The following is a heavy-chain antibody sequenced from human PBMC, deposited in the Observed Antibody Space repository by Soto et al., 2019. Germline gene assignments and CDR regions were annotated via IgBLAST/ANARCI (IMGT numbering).Heavy chain of an antibody. CDR2: IYYSGST. CDR3: ARDVRVVVADFYYYYYGMDV. CDR1: GGSISSYY. Sequence: PSETLSLTCTVSGGSISSYYWSWIRQPPGKGLERIGYIYYSGSTNYNPSLKSRVTISVDTSKNQFSLKLSSVTAADTAVYYCARDVRVVVADFYYYYYGMDVWGQGTTVTVSS. J-gene: IGHJ6*02. D-gene: IGHD2-15*01. V-gene: IGHV4-59*01.